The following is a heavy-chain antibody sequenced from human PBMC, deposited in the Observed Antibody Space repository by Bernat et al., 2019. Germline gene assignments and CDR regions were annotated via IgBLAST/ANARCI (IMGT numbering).Heavy chain of an antibody. J-gene: IGHJ4*02. CDR1: GFTFSGSA. CDR3: AKGQQQLVAPLIFDY. V-gene: IGHV3-73*02. Sequence: EVQLVESGGGLVQPGGSLKLSCAASGFTFSGSAMHWVRQASGKGLEWVGRIRSKANSYATAYAASVKGRFTISRDDSKNTAYLQMNSLKTEDTAVYYCAKGQQQLVAPLIFDYWGQGTLVTVSS. D-gene: IGHD6-13*01. CDR2: IRSKANSYAT.